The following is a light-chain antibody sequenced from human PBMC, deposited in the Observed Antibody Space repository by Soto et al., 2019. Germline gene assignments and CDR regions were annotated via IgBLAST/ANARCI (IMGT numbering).Light chain of an antibody. V-gene: IGLV1-44*01. CDR3: AAWDDSLNGL. CDR2: SNN. CDR1: SSNIGSNT. J-gene: IGLJ2*01. Sequence: QPVLTQPPSASGTPGQRVTISCSGSSSNIGSNTVNWYQQLPGTAPKLLIYSNNQRPSGVPDRFSVSKSGTSASLAISGLQSEDEADYCCAAWDDSLNGLFGGGTKVTVL.